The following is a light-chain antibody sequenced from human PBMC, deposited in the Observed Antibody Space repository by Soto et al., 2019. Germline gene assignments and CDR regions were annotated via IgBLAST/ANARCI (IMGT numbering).Light chain of an antibody. CDR3: SSYTSTYV. J-gene: IGLJ1*01. V-gene: IGLV2-14*01. Sequence: QSALTQPASVSGSRGRSITISCTGTSSDVGGYNYVSWYQQHPGKAPKLMIYEVSNRPSGVSNRFSGSKSGNTASLTISGLQAEDEADYYCSSYTSTYVFGTGTKFTVL. CDR2: EVS. CDR1: SSDVGGYNY.